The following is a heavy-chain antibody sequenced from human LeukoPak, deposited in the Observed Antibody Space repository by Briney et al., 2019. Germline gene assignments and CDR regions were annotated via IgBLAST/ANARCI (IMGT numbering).Heavy chain of an antibody. Sequence: GGSLRLSCAASRFTFSDYSMNWVRQAPGKGLQWVASISSGSVYIYYADSMKGRFTISRDNAKNSMYLQMNSLRAEDTAVYFCAKGSGWEASYFYYYMDVWGKGTTVTISS. CDR3: AKGSGWEASYFYYYMDV. D-gene: IGHD1-26*01. CDR2: ISSGSVYI. J-gene: IGHJ6*03. CDR1: RFTFSDYS. V-gene: IGHV3-21*01.